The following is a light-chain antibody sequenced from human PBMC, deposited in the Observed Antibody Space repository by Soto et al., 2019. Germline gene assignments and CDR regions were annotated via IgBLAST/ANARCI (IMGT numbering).Light chain of an antibody. Sequence: DIQMTQSPSTLSASVGDRVTITCRASQSISSWLAWYQQKPGKAPKLLIYKASSLESGVPSRFSGSGSGREFTLTISSLQPGDFATYYCQQYSSYSWTFGQGTKVEIK. CDR3: QQYSSYSWT. CDR2: KAS. CDR1: QSISSW. J-gene: IGKJ1*01. V-gene: IGKV1-5*03.